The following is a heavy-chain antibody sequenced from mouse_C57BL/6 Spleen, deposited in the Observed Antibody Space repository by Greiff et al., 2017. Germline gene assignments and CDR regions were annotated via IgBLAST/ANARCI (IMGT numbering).Heavy chain of an antibody. V-gene: IGHV1-69*01. D-gene: IGHD1-1*01. J-gene: IGHJ1*03. CDR2: IDPSDSYT. Sequence: QVQLQQPGAELVMPGASVKLSCKASGYTFTSYWMHWVKQRPGQGLEWIGEIDPSDSYTNYNQKFKGKSTLTVDKSSSTAYMQLSSLTSEDSAVYYCERGYYYGSSYEWYFDVWGTGTTVTVSS. CDR1: GYTFTSYW. CDR3: ERGYYYGSSYEWYFDV.